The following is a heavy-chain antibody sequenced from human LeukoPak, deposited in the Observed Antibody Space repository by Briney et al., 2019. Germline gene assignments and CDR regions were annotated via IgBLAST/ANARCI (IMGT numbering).Heavy chain of an antibody. Sequence: PGGSLRLSCAASGFTFSSYAMHWVRQAPGKGLEWVAVISYDGSNKYYADSVKGRFTISRDNSKSTLYLQMNSLRAEDTAVYYCARGRYGSGSYASYGMDVWGQGTTVTVSS. CDR2: ISYDGSNK. V-gene: IGHV3-30*04. J-gene: IGHJ6*02. D-gene: IGHD3-10*01. CDR1: GFTFSSYA. CDR3: ARGRYGSGSYASYGMDV.